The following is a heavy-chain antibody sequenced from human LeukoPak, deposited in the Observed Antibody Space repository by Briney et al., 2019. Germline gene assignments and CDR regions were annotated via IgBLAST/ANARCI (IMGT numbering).Heavy chain of an antibody. J-gene: IGHJ4*02. Sequence: ASVKVSCKASGYTFTGYYTHWVRQAPGQGLEWMGWINPNSGGTNYAQKFQGRVTMTRDTSISTAYMELSRLRSDDTAVYYCARGGSAYYDILTGYIYFDYWGQGTLVTVSS. V-gene: IGHV1-2*02. CDR2: INPNSGGT. D-gene: IGHD3-9*01. CDR1: GYTFTGYY. CDR3: ARGGSAYYDILTGYIYFDY.